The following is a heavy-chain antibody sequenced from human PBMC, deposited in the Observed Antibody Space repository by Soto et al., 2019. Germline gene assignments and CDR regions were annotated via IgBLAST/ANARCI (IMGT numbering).Heavy chain of an antibody. Sequence: VKVSCKASGGTFSTHAIIWVRQAPGHGLEWMGGIIPISGTTYYTQKFQGRVTITADEPTSTAFMELSSLKSEDTAVFYCARGYCSGGNCYSGMDVWGQGTMVTVSS. CDR2: IIPISGTT. CDR3: ARGYCSGGNCYSGMDV. V-gene: IGHV1-69*01. D-gene: IGHD2-15*01. CDR1: GGTFSTHA. J-gene: IGHJ6*02.